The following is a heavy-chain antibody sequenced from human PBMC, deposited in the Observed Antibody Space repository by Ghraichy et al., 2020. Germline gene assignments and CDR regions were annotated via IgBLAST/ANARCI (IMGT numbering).Heavy chain of an antibody. Sequence: GESLNISCKGSGYSFTSYWIGWVRQMPGKGLEWMGIIYPGDSDTRYSPSFQGQVTISADKSISTVYLQWSSLKASDTAMYYCARLPYGDYEIGSHYFDYWGQGTLVTVSS. V-gene: IGHV5-51*01. J-gene: IGHJ4*02. D-gene: IGHD4-17*01. CDR3: ARLPYGDYEIGSHYFDY. CDR1: GYSFTSYW. CDR2: IYPGDSDT.